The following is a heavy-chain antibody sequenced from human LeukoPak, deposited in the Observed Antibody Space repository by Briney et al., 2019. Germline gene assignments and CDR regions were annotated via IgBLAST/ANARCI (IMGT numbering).Heavy chain of an antibody. CDR3: AGVPATGYYIYYYYYYMDV. V-gene: IGHV4-34*01. J-gene: IGHJ6*03. CDR1: GGSFSGYY. CDR2: INHSGST. Sequence: SETLSLTCAVYGGSFSGYYWSWIRQPPGKGLEWIGEINHSGSTNYNPSLKSRVTISVDTSKNQFSLKLSSVTAADTAVYYCAGVPATGYYIYYYYYYMDVWGKGTTVTVSS. D-gene: IGHD3-9*01.